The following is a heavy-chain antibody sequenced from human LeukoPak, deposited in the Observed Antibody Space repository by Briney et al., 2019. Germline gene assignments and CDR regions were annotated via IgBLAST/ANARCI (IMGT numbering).Heavy chain of an antibody. CDR2: IYYSGST. D-gene: IGHD3-3*01. V-gene: IGHV4-39*01. CDR1: GGSISSSNYY. J-gene: IGHJ6*03. Sequence: SETLCLTCTVSGGSISSSNYYWGWIRQPPGKGLEWIGSIYYSGSTYYNPSLKSRVTISVDTSKNQFSLKLSSVTAADTAVYYCARLGYDFWSGYYTGAPYYYYYYMDVWGKGTTVTLSS. CDR3: ARLGYDFWSGYYTGAPYYYYYYMDV.